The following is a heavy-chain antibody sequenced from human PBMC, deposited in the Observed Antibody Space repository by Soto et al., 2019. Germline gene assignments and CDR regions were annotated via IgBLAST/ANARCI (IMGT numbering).Heavy chain of an antibody. D-gene: IGHD2-8*01. CDR2: IWYDGSNK. V-gene: IGHV3-33*01. CDR1: GFTFSSYG. J-gene: IGHJ5*02. Sequence: QVQLVESGGGVVQPGRSLRLSCAASGFTFSSYGMHWVRQAPGKGLEWVAVIWYDGSNKYYADSVKGRFTISRDNSKNTLYLQMNGLRAEDTAVYYCARAPTDIVLMVYATPPFTENWFDPWGQGTLVTVSS. CDR3: ARAPTDIVLMVYATPPFTENWFDP.